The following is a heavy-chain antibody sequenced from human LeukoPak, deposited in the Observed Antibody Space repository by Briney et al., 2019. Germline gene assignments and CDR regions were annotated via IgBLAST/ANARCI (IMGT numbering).Heavy chain of an antibody. Sequence: ASVTVSCKASGYTFTSYDLNWVRQATGQGLEWMGWVSPNSGNTGYAQKFQGRVTMTRDTSISTVYMELSSLRSEDTAVYYCARGEYYFDYWGQGTLVTVSS. CDR3: ARGEYYFDY. CDR1: GYTFTSYD. CDR2: VSPNSGNT. V-gene: IGHV1-8*01. J-gene: IGHJ4*02.